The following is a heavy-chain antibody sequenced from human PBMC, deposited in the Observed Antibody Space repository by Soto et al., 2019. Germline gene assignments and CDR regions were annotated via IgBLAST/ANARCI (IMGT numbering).Heavy chain of an antibody. CDR1: GYTFTSYG. D-gene: IGHD3-3*01. CDR3: ARGPLTIFGPLYYFDY. J-gene: IGHJ4*02. Sequence: GASVKVSCKASGYTFTSYGISWVRQAPGQGLEWMGWISAYNGNTNYAQKLQGRVTMTTDTSTSAAYMELRSLRSDDTAVYYCARGPLTIFGPLYYFDYWGQGTLVTVSS. V-gene: IGHV1-18*04. CDR2: ISAYNGNT.